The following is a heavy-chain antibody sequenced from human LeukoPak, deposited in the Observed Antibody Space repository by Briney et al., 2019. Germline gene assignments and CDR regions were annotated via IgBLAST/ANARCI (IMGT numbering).Heavy chain of an antibody. Sequence: PGGSLRLSSAASGFTFSSYGMGWVSQAPGKGLEWVAVIWYDGSNKYYADSVKGRFTISRENSKNTLYLQMNSLRAEDTAVYYCARDRRVCIAVAGNPDYWGQGTLVTVSS. D-gene: IGHD6-19*01. V-gene: IGHV3-33*01. CDR2: IWYDGSNK. CDR3: ARDRRVCIAVAGNPDY. J-gene: IGHJ4*02. CDR1: GFTFSSYG.